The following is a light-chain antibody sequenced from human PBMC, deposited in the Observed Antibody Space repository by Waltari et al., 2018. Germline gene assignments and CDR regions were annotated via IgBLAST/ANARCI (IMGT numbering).Light chain of an antibody. V-gene: IGLV2-14*03. Sequence: QSALTQPASVSGSPGQSITISCTGTSSDVGGYNSVSWYQQHPGRAPKLMISDVNSRASGVSNRFSGSKSGNTASLTISGLQTEDEADYSCSSYTTSSTLVFGGGTQLTVL. CDR3: SSYTTSSTLV. J-gene: IGLJ2*01. CDR2: DVN. CDR1: SSDVGGYNS.